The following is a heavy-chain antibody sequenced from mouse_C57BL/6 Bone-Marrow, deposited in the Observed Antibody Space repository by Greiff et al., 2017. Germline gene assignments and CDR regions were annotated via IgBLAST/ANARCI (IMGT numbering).Heavy chain of an antibody. CDR2: ISSGSSTI. CDR3: ASFFFDY. CDR1: GFTFSDYG. J-gene: IGHJ2*01. V-gene: IGHV5-17*01. Sequence: DVKLVESGGGLVKPGGSLKLSCAASGFTFSDYGMHWVRQAPEKGLEWVAYISSGSSTIYYADTVKGRFTISRDKAKNTLFLQMTSLRSEDTAMYYCASFFFDYWGQGTTLTVSS.